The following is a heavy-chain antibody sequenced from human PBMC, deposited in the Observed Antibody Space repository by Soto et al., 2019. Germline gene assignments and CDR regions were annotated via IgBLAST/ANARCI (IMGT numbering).Heavy chain of an antibody. CDR1: GGTFSSYA. CDR2: IIPIFGTA. V-gene: IGHV1-69*13. Sequence: GASVKVSCKASGGTFSSYAISWVRQAPGQGLEWMGGIIPIFGTANYAQKFQGRVTITADESTSTAYMELSSLRSEDTAVYYCARDPPSSWYRGSGMDVWGQGTTVTVSS. J-gene: IGHJ6*02. CDR3: ARDPPSSWYRGSGMDV. D-gene: IGHD6-13*01.